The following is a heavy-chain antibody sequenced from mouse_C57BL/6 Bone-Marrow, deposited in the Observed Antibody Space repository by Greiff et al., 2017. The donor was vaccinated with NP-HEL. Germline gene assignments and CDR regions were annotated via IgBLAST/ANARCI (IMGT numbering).Heavy chain of an antibody. CDR2: IHPNSGST. J-gene: IGHJ2*01. V-gene: IGHV1-64*01. Sequence: QVHVKQSGAELVKPGASVKLSCKASGYTFTSYWMHWVKQRPGQGLEWIGMIHPNSGSTNYNEKFKSKATLTVDKSSSTAYMQLSSLTSEDSAVYYCARTGTFDYWGQGTTLTVSS. CDR1: GYTFTSYW. CDR3: ARTGTFDY.